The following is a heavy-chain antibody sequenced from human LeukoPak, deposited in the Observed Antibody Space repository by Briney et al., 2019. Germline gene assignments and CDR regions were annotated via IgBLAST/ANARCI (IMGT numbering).Heavy chain of an antibody. CDR3: ARVGCSSTNCYGNYYMDV. D-gene: IGHD2-2*01. Sequence: SETLSLTCTVSGGSISSYYWSWIRQPAGKGLEWIGRIYTSGSTNYNPSLKSRVTMSVDTSKNQFSLKLTSVTDADTAVYYCARVGCSSTNCYGNYYMDVWGKGTTVTVS. J-gene: IGHJ6*03. V-gene: IGHV4-4*07. CDR1: GGSISSYY. CDR2: IYTSGST.